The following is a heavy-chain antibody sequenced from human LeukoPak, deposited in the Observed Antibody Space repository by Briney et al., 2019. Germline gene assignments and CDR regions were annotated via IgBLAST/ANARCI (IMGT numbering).Heavy chain of an antibody. V-gene: IGHV3-48*03. CDR3: ARDLSLGGVSVKAVHDAFDI. J-gene: IGHJ3*02. CDR1: GFTFSSYE. CDR2: ISSSGSTI. Sequence: GGSLRLSCAASGFTFSSYEMNWVRQAPGKGLEWVSYISSSGSTIYYADSVKGRFTISRDNAKNSLYLQMNSLSAEDTAVYYCARDLSLGGVSVKAVHDAFDIWGQGTMVTVSS. D-gene: IGHD3-10*01.